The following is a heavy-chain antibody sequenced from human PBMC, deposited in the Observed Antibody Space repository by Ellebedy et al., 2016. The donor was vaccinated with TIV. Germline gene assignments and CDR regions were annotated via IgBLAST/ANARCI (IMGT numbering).Heavy chain of an antibody. D-gene: IGHD1-26*01. CDR3: NRWRSGSPDD. V-gene: IGHV3-72*01. CDR1: VSTFSDHY. CDR2: TKNKANGYTT. J-gene: IGHJ4*02. Sequence: GGSLRLXCAASVSTFSDHYIDWVRQAPGKGLEWVGRTKNKANGYTTEYAASVKGRFSISSDDSKNSVHLQMNSLKTEDTAVYYCNRWRSGSPDDWGQGTLVTVSS.